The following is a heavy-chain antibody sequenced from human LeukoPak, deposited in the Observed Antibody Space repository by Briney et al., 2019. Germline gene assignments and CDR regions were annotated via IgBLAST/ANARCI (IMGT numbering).Heavy chain of an antibody. V-gene: IGHV3-48*01. J-gene: IGHJ4*02. D-gene: IGHD2-21*02. CDR1: GFTFSSYS. CDR3: ARDRDWVFDY. Sequence: GGSLRLSCAASGFTFSSYSMNWVHQAPGKGLEWVSYISSSSSTIYYADSVKGRFTISRDNAKNSLYLQMNSLRAEDTAVYYCARDRDWVFDYWGQGTLVTVSS. CDR2: ISSSSSTI.